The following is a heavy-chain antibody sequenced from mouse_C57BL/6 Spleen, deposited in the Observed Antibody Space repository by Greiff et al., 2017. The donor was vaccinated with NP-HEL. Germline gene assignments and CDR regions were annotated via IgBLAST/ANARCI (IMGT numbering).Heavy chain of an antibody. Sequence: EVQLQQSGPVLVKPGASVKMSCKASGYTFTDYYMNWVKQSHGKSLEWIGVINPYNGGTSYNQKFKGKATLTVDKSSSTAYMELNSLTSEDSAVYYCARERLEYMITTLMDYWGQGTSVTVSS. CDR3: ARERLEYMITTLMDY. J-gene: IGHJ4*01. CDR2: INPYNGGT. D-gene: IGHD2-4*01. V-gene: IGHV1-19*01. CDR1: GYTFTDYY.